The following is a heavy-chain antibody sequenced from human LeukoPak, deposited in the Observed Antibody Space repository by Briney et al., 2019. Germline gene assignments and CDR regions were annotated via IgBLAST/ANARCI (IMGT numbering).Heavy chain of an antibody. D-gene: IGHD3-16*01. V-gene: IGHV3-23*01. CDR3: ARDKEKVGGLGTFDY. J-gene: IGHJ4*02. Sequence: QAGGSLRLSCTVSGFTLSSYEMTWFRQAPGKGLEWVSSIEYSDTGGHYADSVQGRFTISKDNPKNTLYLQLNSLRAEDTALYYCARDKEKVGGLGTFDYWGQGTLVTVSS. CDR2: IEYSDTGG. CDR1: GFTLSSYE.